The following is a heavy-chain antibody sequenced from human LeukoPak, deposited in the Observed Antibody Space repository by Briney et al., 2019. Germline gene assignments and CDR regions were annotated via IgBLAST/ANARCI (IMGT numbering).Heavy chain of an antibody. CDR2: INPNSGGT. J-gene: IGHJ4*02. CDR3: ARREIQLWFQSDY. Sequence: ASVKVSCKASGYTFTSYYMHWVRQAPGQGLEWMGWINPNSGGTNYAQKFQGRVTMTRDTSISTAYMELSRLRSDDTAVYYCARREIQLWFQSDYWGQGTLVTVSS. D-gene: IGHD5-18*01. CDR1: GYTFTSYY. V-gene: IGHV1-2*02.